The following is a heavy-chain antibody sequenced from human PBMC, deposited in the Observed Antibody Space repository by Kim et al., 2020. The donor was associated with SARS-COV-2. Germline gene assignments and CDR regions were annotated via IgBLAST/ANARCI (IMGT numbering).Heavy chain of an antibody. V-gene: IGHV4-34*01. J-gene: IGHJ4*02. Sequence: LMGRVTISVATSKNQFSLKLSSVTAADTAVYYCARGRDIVVVPAAVGFDYWGQGTLVTVSS. CDR3: ARGRDIVVVPAAVGFDY. D-gene: IGHD2-2*01.